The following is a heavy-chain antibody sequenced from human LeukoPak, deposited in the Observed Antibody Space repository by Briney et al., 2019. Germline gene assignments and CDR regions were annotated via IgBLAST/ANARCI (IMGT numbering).Heavy chain of an antibody. CDR3: ASSRPIWFGEPPRTDAFDI. J-gene: IGHJ3*02. CDR1: GYSISSGGYY. Sequence: SQTLSLTCTVSGYSISSGGYYWSWIRQHPGKSLEWIGYIYYSGSTYHNPSLKSRVTISVDTSKNQFSLKLSSVTAADTAVYYCASSRPIWFGEPPRTDAFDIWGQGTMVTVSS. CDR2: IYYSGST. V-gene: IGHV4-31*03. D-gene: IGHD3-10*01.